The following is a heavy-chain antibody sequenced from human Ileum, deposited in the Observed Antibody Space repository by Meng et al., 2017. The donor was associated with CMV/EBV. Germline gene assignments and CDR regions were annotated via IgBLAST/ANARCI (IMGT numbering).Heavy chain of an antibody. CDR2: VFWDGDK. Sequence: QITLKESGPTVVKPTQTLTLTCTLSGFSFTLGVGVGWIRQPPGKALEWLAVVFWDGDKHYSPSVKGRLTIIKDTSKNVVFLTMTNMDPVDTGTYYCARTAKARTSYYDTYDYWGQGTLVTVSS. J-gene: IGHJ4*02. D-gene: IGHD3-16*01. V-gene: IGHV2-5*02. CDR1: GFSFTLGVG. CDR3: ARTAKARTSYYDTYDY.